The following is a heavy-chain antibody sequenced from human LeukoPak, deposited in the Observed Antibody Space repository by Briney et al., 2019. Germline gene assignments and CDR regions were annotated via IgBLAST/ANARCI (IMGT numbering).Heavy chain of an antibody. V-gene: IGHV1-8*03. J-gene: IGHJ6*03. CDR1: GCTFSDYD. CDR3: AREYLYYMDV. Sequence: GTSVKVSCKTSGCTFSDYDINWVRQAPGQGLEWMGWMSPNSRNTGYAQNFQGRITITWNTSISTAYMELSTLRSEDTAVYYCAREYLYYMDVWAKGPRSPSH. CDR2: MSPNSRNT. D-gene: IGHD2/OR15-2a*01.